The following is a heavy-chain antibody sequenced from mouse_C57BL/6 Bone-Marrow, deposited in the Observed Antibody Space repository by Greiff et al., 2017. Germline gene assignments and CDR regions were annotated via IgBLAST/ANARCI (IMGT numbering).Heavy chain of an antibody. D-gene: IGHD1-1*01. Sequence: VKLMESGPGLVQPSQSLSITCTVSGFSLTSYGVHWVRQSPGKGLEWLGVIWSGGSTDYNAAFISRLSISKDNSKSQVFFKMNSLQADDTAIYYCARRAYYYGSRYAMDYWGQGTSVTVSS. CDR3: ARRAYYYGSRYAMDY. J-gene: IGHJ4*01. V-gene: IGHV2-2*01. CDR2: IWSGGST. CDR1: GFSLTSYG.